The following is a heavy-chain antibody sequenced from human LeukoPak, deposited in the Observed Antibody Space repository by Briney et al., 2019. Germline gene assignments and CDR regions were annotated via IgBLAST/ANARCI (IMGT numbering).Heavy chain of an antibody. J-gene: IGHJ6*02. Sequence: PGGSLRLSCAASGFTFSSYSMNWVRQAPGMGLEWVSSISSSSSYIYYADSVKGRFTISRDNAKNSLYLQMNSLRAEDTAVYYCARETTFLVSGMDVWGQGTTVTVSS. CDR2: ISSSSSYI. V-gene: IGHV3-21*01. CDR3: ARETTFLVSGMDV. D-gene: IGHD3-16*01. CDR1: GFTFSSYS.